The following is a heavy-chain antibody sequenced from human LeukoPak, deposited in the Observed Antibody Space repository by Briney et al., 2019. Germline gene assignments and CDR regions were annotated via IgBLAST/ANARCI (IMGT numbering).Heavy chain of an antibody. CDR3: ARGRYYDTSGYYLEFDY. CDR1: GFTFSTYS. Sequence: PGGSLRLSCAASGFTFSTYSMNWVRQAPGEGLEWVSYISSSSSTIYYADSVRGRFTISRDNAKNSLYLQMNSLRDEDTAVYYCARGRYYDTSGYYLEFDYWGQGTLVTVSS. CDR2: ISSSSSTI. J-gene: IGHJ4*02. D-gene: IGHD3-22*01. V-gene: IGHV3-48*02.